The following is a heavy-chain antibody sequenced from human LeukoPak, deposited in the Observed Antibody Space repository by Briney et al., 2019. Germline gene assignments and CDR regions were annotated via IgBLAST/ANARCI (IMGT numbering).Heavy chain of an antibody. CDR1: GYTLSELS. CDR2: LDSEDGET. Sequence: ASVKVSCKVSGYTLSELSMHWVRQAPGKRLEWRGGLDSEDGETIYAQKFQGRVTMTEDTSTSTAYMELRRLRSDDTAVYYCTRDLPYSSSWESIDYWGQGTLVTVSS. V-gene: IGHV1-24*01. D-gene: IGHD6-13*01. CDR3: TRDLPYSSSWESIDY. J-gene: IGHJ4*02.